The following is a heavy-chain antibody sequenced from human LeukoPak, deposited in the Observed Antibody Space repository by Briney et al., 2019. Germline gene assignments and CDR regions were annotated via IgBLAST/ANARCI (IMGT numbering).Heavy chain of an antibody. D-gene: IGHD6-6*01. CDR3: ARVYSSSSGKAFDS. CDR1: GFIFSNYW. J-gene: IGHJ4*02. CDR2: IKQDGSEK. Sequence: GGSLRLSCVASGFIFSNYWMSWVRQAPGKGLEWVANIKQDGSEKYYVDSVKGRFTISRDNAKNSLYLQMNSLRAEDTAVYYCARVYSSSSGKAFDSWGQGTLVTVSS. V-gene: IGHV3-7*01.